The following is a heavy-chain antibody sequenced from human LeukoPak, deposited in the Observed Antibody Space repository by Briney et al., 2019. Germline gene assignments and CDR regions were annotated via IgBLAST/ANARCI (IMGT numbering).Heavy chain of an antibody. CDR3: ARGGYYFDY. V-gene: IGHV4-30-2*01. D-gene: IGHD3-10*01. J-gene: IGHJ4*02. Sequence: SETLSLTCTVSSGSISSGGYYWSWIRQPPGKGLEWIGYIYHSGSTYYNPSLKSRVTISVDRSKNQFSLKLSSVTAADTAVYYCARGGYYFDYWGQGTLVTVSS. CDR1: SGSISSGGYY. CDR2: IYHSGST.